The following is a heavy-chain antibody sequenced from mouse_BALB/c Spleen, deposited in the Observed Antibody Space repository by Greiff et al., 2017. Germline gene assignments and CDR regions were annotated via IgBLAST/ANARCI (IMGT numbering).Heavy chain of an antibody. CDR1: GYTFTSYW. Sequence: QVQLKESGADLAKPGASVKMSCKASGYTFTSYWMHWVKQRPGQGLEWIGYINPSTGYTEYNQKFKDKATLTADKSSSTAYMQLSSLTSEDSAVYYCARSGMVTTFLDYWGQGTSVTVSS. J-gene: IGHJ4*01. V-gene: IGHV1-7*01. D-gene: IGHD2-10*02. CDR2: INPSTGYT. CDR3: ARSGMVTTFLDY.